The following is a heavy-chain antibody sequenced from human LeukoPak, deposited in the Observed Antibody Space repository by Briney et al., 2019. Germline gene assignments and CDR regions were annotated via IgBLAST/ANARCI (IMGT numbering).Heavy chain of an antibody. CDR1: GFTFDSDE. CDR3: VRDRWLEYSGSYGAFEI. Sequence: PGGSLRLSCADSGFTFDSDEMHWVRQAPGKGLEWVSNIRSSASIVYYADSVKGRFTISRDNAKNSLYLQMNGLRAEDTAVYYCVRDRWLEYSGSYGAFEIGGQGTMVTVSS. CDR2: IRSSASIV. D-gene: IGHD1-26*01. J-gene: IGHJ3*02. V-gene: IGHV3-48*03.